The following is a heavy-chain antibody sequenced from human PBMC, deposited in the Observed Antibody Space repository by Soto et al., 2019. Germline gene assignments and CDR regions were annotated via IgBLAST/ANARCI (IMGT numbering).Heavy chain of an antibody. CDR3: AKDWVHDYGDYVGKLFVY. V-gene: IGHV3-23*01. D-gene: IGHD4-17*01. CDR2: ISGSGGST. CDR1: GFTFSSYA. Sequence: EVQLLESGGGLVQPGGSLRLSCAASGFTFSSYAMSWVRQAPGKGLEWVSAISGSGGSTYYADSVKGRFTISRDNSKNTLYLQMNSLRAEDTAVYYCAKDWVHDYGDYVGKLFVYWGQGTLVTVSS. J-gene: IGHJ4*02.